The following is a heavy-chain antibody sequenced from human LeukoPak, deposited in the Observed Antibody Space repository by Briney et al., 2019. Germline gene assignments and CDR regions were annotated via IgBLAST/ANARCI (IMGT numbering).Heavy chain of an antibody. CDR1: GGTFSSYA. Sequence: ASVKVSCKASGGTFSSYAISWVRQAPGQGLEWMGGIIPIFGTANYAQKFQGRVTITTDESTSTACMELSSLRSEDTAVYYCARELSIAARPGKDSAILTGINNWFDPWGQGTLVTVSS. V-gene: IGHV1-69*05. CDR3: ARELSIAARPGKDSAILTGINNWFDP. J-gene: IGHJ5*02. D-gene: IGHD6-6*01. CDR2: IIPIFGTA.